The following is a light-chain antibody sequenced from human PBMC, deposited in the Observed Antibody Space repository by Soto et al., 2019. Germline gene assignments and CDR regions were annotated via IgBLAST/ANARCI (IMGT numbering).Light chain of an antibody. CDR2: DAS. CDR3: QQYNNWPIT. J-gene: IGKJ5*01. V-gene: IGKV3-15*01. CDR1: QSVSGD. Sequence: EILLTQSPATLSLSPGERATLSCRASQSVSGDLAWYHHKPGKAPRLLIYDASTRAIDIPARFGGSGSGTEFTLTISSLQSEDFAVYFCQQYNNWPITFGQGTRLENK.